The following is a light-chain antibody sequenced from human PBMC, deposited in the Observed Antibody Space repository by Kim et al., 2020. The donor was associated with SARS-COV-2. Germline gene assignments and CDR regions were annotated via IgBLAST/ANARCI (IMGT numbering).Light chain of an antibody. CDR1: QSVSSSY. V-gene: IGKV3-20*01. CDR2: GAS. Sequence: YPGERATLSCRASQSVSSSYLAWYQQKPGQAPRLLIYGASSRATGIPDRFSGSGSGTDFTLTISRLEPEDFAVYYCQQYGSSRFTFGPGTKVDIK. CDR3: QQYGSSRFT. J-gene: IGKJ3*01.